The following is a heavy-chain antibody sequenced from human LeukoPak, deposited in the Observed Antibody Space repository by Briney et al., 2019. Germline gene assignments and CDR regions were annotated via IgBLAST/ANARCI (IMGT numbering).Heavy chain of an antibody. Sequence: GGSLRLSCAASGFPFDEYGMSWVGQVPGKGVAGVSGINWYGGSTGYADSVKGRFTISIENAKKSLYLKMNSLRAEDTALYYCARAYGYLDYWGQGTLVTVSA. CDR3: ARAYGYLDY. V-gene: IGHV3-20*04. J-gene: IGHJ4*02. CDR2: INWYGGST. CDR1: GFPFDEYG. D-gene: IGHD3-10*01.